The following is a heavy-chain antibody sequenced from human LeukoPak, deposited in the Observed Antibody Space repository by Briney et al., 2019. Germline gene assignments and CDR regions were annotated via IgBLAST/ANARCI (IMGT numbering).Heavy chain of an antibody. CDR3: ARGGLDYYYGMDV. CDR2: IYSGGST. V-gene: IGHV3-53*01. Sequence: GGSLRLSCAASGFTVSSNYMSWVRQAPGGGLEWVSVIYSGGSTYYADSVKGRFTISRDNSKNTLYLQMNSLRAEDTAVYYCARGGLDYYYGMDVWGQGTTVTVSS. CDR1: GFTVSSNY. D-gene: IGHD6-19*01. J-gene: IGHJ6*02.